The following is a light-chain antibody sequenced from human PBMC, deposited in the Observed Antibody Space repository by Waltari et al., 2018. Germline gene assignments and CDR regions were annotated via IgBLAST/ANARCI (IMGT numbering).Light chain of an antibody. CDR1: QTISNW. CDR2: DAS. Sequence: DIQMPQSPSTLSASVGDRVTITCRASQTISNWLAWYQQKPGKAPELLVYDASNLKRGVPSRFSGSGSGTEFTLTISSLQPDDFATYYCQHYNDYPYTFGQGTKLEI. J-gene: IGKJ2*01. V-gene: IGKV1-5*01. CDR3: QHYNDYPYT.